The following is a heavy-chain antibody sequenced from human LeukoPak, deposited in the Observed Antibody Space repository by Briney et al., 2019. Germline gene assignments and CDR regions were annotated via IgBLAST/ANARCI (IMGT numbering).Heavy chain of an antibody. CDR3: ARADQMATIYFDY. CDR1: GYTSSTYG. Sequence: ASVKVSCKASGYTSSTYGISWVQQAPGQGLEWMGWISAYNGNTNYAQKLQGRVTLTTDTSTSTAYMELRNLRSDDTAVYYCARADQMATIYFDYWGQGTLVTVSS. V-gene: IGHV1-18*01. J-gene: IGHJ4*02. D-gene: IGHD5-24*01. CDR2: ISAYNGNT.